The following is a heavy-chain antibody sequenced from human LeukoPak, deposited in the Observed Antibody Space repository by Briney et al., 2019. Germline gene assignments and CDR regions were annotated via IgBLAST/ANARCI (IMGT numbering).Heavy chain of an antibody. Sequence: QSGGSLRLSCAASGFTFSNYEMNWVRQATGKGLEWVSYISISGSTIYYADSVKGRFTISRDNAKNSLYLQMNSLRAEDTAVYYCAREGVVVSAAVDYWGQGTLVTVSS. CDR3: AREGVVVSAAVDY. D-gene: IGHD2-2*01. V-gene: IGHV3-48*03. J-gene: IGHJ4*02. CDR1: GFTFSNYE. CDR2: ISISGSTI.